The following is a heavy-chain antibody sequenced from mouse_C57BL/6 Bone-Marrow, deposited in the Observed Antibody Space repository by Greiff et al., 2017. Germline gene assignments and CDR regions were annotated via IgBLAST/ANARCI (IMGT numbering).Heavy chain of an antibody. CDR2: IDPSDSYT. CDR3: ARRDGYYWFAY. J-gene: IGHJ3*01. V-gene: IGHV1-59*01. Sequence: VQLQQPGAELVRPGTSVKLSCKASGYTFTSYWMHWVKQRPGQGLEWIGVIDPSDSYTNYNQKFKGKATLTVDTSSSTAYMQLSSLTSEGSAVYYCARRDGYYWFAYWGQGTLVTVSA. CDR1: GYTFTSYW. D-gene: IGHD2-3*01.